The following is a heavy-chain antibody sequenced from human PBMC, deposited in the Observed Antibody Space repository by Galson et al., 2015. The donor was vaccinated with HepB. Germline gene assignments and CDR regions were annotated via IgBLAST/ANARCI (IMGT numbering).Heavy chain of an antibody. D-gene: IGHD1-26*01. CDR2: IGTAGDT. V-gene: IGHV3-13*01. CDR3: ARDKGEPLPRDAFDI. Sequence: SLRLSCAASGFTFSSYDMHWVRQATGKGLEWVSAIGTAGDTYYPGSVKGRFTISRENAKNSLYLQMNSLRAGDTAVYYCARDKGEPLPRDAFDIWGQGTTVTVSS. CDR1: GFTFSSYD. J-gene: IGHJ3*02.